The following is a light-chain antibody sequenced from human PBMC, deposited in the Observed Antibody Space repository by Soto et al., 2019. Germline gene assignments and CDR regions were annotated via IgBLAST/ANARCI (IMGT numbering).Light chain of an antibody. Sequence: DIQTTQSPSTLSASVGDRATITCRASQSISSWLAWYQQKPGKAPNLLIYKASSLESGVPSRFSGSGSGTEFTLTISSLQPDDFATYYCQEYNTYSRTFGQGTKVDIK. CDR2: KAS. CDR3: QEYNTYSRT. V-gene: IGKV1-5*03. CDR1: QSISSW. J-gene: IGKJ1*01.